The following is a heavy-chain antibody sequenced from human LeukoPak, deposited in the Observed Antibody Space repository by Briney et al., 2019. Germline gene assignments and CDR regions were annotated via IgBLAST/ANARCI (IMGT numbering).Heavy chain of an antibody. CDR2: IYSGGST. CDR3: AKELGYCSSASCSPFDY. Sequence: GGSLRLSCAASGFTVSSNYMSWVRQAPGKGLEWVSVIYSGGSTYYADSVKGRFTISRHNSKNTLYLQMNSLSAEDTALYYCAKELGYCSSASCSPFDYWGQGTLVTVSS. J-gene: IGHJ4*02. D-gene: IGHD2-2*01. V-gene: IGHV3-53*01. CDR1: GFTVSSNY.